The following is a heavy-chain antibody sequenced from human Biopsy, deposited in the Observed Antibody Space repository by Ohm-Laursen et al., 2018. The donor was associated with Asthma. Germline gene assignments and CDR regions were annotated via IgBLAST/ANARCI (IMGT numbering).Heavy chain of an antibody. CDR3: ARASVAASSNWFDP. CDR1: GASIKTDDHY. Sequence: TLSLTCIVSGASIKTDDHYWSWLRQPPGKGLEWFGFIHYSGSTSYNPSLKGGVTIPVDTSKNQFSLKLSSVTAADTAVYYCARASVAASSNWFDPWGQGTLVTVSS. D-gene: IGHD6-19*01. CDR2: IHYSGST. J-gene: IGHJ5*02. V-gene: IGHV4-30-4*01.